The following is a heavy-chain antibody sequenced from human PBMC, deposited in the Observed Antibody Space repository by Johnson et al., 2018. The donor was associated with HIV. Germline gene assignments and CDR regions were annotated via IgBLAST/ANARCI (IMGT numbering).Heavy chain of an antibody. CDR1: GFTFDDYG. J-gene: IGHJ3*02. CDR2: INWNGDST. CDR3: TTGPLYYDSDAFDI. V-gene: IGHV3-20*04. D-gene: IGHD3-22*01. Sequence: VQLVESGGGVVRPGGSLRLSCAASGFTFDDYGMSWVRQAPGKGLEWVSGINWNGDSTGYADSVKGRFTISKDNAKNSLYLQMNSLRAEDTALYYCTTGPLYYDSDAFDIWGQGTMVTVSS.